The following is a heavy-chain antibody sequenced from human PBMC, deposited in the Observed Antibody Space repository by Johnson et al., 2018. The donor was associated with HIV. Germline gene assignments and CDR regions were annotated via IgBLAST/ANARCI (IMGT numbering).Heavy chain of an antibody. CDR1: GFTFSSYG. Sequence: QVQLVESGGGLVQPGASLRLSCAASGFTFSSYGMHWVRQAPGKGLQWVAFIRYDGSNKYYADSVKGRFTISRDNSTNTLYLQMNSLRAEDTAVYYCATIWRNEGRHSFDVWGQGTMVTVSS. D-gene: IGHD1-1*01. V-gene: IGHV3-30*02. J-gene: IGHJ3*01. CDR3: ATIWRNEGRHSFDV. CDR2: IRYDGSNK.